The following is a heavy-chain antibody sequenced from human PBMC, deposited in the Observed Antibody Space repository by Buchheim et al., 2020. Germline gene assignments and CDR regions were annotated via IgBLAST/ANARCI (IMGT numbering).Heavy chain of an antibody. Sequence: EVQLVDSGGGLVQPGGSLRLSCAASGFSFSGYAMSWVRQAPGKGLEWVSSISGSGATTFNADSVKGRFTISRDNSKNMLYLQMNSLRAEDTAVYFCAKGSRGYTNYYFDYWGQGTL. CDR3: AKGSRGYTNYYFDY. V-gene: IGHV3-23*04. D-gene: IGHD4-11*01. CDR1: GFSFSGYA. CDR2: ISGSGATT. J-gene: IGHJ4*02.